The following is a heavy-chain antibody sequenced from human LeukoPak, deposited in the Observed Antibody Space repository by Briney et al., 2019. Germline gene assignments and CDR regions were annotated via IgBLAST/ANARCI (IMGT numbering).Heavy chain of an antibody. D-gene: IGHD6-19*01. CDR2: IWYDGSNK. Sequence: GGSLRLSCAASGFTFSSYGMHWVRQAPGKGLEWVAVIWYDGSNKYYADSVKGRFTISRDNAKNSLYLQMNSLRAEDTALYYCAKDIGIAVAGTFDYWGQGTLVTVSS. CDR3: AKDIGIAVAGTFDY. CDR1: GFTFSSYG. J-gene: IGHJ4*02. V-gene: IGHV3-33*03.